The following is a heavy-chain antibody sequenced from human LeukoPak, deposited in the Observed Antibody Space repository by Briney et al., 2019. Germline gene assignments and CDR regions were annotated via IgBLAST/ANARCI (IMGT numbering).Heavy chain of an antibody. V-gene: IGHV3-48*01. J-gene: IGHJ5*02. D-gene: IGHD3-3*01. CDR3: ARGSRITIFGVAKQNWFDP. Sequence: PGGSLRLSGAASGFTFSSYSMTWVRQAPGKGLEWVSYISSSSSTIYYADSVKGRFTISRDNAKNSLYLQMNSLRAEDTAVYYCARGSRITIFGVAKQNWFDPWGQGTLVTVSS. CDR2: ISSSSSTI. CDR1: GFTFSSYS.